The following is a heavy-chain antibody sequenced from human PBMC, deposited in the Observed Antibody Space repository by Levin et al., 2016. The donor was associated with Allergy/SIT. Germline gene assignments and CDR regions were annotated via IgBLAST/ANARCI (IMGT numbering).Heavy chain of an antibody. CDR1: GGSITNGPYY. Sequence: LRLSCTVSGGSITNGPYYWSWVRQLPGKGLEWVGYVHYNGNAYYNPSLKSRLAILVDTSHSQFSLRLNSVTAADTAVYYCARANYYGSRGYSGYYYGMDVWGQGTTVTVSS. V-gene: IGHV4-31*03. CDR3: ARANYYGSRGYSGYYYGMDV. D-gene: IGHD3-10*01. CDR2: VHYNGNA. J-gene: IGHJ6*02.